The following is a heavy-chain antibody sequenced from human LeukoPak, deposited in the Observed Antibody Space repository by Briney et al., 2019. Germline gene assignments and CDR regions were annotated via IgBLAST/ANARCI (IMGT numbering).Heavy chain of an antibody. CDR2: ISWNSGSI. CDR1: GFTFDDYA. Sequence: SGGSLRLSCAASGFTFDDYAMHWVRQAPGKGLEWVSGISWNSGSIGYADSVKGRFTVSRDSAKNSLYLQMNSLRAEDTALYYCAKDGMARGLLGYFDYWGQGTLVTVSS. CDR3: AKDGMARGLLGYFDY. V-gene: IGHV3-9*01. D-gene: IGHD3-22*01. J-gene: IGHJ4*02.